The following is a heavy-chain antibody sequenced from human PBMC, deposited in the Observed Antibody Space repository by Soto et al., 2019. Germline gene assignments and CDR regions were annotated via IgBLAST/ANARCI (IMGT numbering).Heavy chain of an antibody. CDR3: ARDPKTSGGQHWAFNYFDS. J-gene: IGHJ4*02. V-gene: IGHV3-30-3*01. D-gene: IGHD7-27*01. CDR2: LSYDGTNK. Sequence: QVQLVESGGGVVQPGRSLSLSCAPSGFSVSISPMHWVRQAPGNGPEWVALLSYDGTNKFYADSVKGRFTISRHNSKSTLYLQVDSLRPEDAAVYYCARDPKTSGGQHWAFNYFDSWGQGTLVTVSS. CDR1: GFSVSISP.